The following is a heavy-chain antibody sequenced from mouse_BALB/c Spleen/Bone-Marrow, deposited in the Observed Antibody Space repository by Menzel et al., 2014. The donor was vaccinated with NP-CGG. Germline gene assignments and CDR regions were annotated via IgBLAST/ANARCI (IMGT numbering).Heavy chain of an antibody. Sequence: DVKLVESGGGLVQPGGSLRLSCATSGFTFTDYYMSWVRQPPGKALEWLGFIRNKANGYTTEYSASVKGRFTISRDNSQSILYLKMNTLRDEDSATYYCARDTRSGNYVGFDYWGQGTLVTVSA. V-gene: IGHV7-3*02. J-gene: IGHJ3*01. CDR1: GFTFTDYY. CDR2: IRNKANGYTT. D-gene: IGHD2-1*01. CDR3: ARDTRSGNYVGFDY.